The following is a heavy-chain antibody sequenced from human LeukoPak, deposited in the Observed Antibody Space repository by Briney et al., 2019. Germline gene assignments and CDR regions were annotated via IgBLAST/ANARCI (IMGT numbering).Heavy chain of an antibody. D-gene: IGHD3-10*01. Sequence: GASVKVSCKASGYTFTSYGISWVRQAPGQGLEWMGWINPNSGGTNYAQKFQGRVTMTRDTSISTAYMELSRLRSDDTAVYYCARIRSGSVDYWGQGTLVTVSS. CDR2: INPNSGGT. CDR3: ARIRSGSVDY. J-gene: IGHJ4*02. V-gene: IGHV1-2*02. CDR1: GYTFTSYG.